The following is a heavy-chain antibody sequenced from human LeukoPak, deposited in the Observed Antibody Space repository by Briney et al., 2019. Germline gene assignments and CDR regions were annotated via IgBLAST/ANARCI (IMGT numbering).Heavy chain of an antibody. CDR1: GFTFGSYS. Sequence: GGSLRLSCAASGFTFGSYSMTWVRQAPGKGLEWVANIKEDGSAKYYLDSVKGRFTISRDNAKNSLYLQMSSLRVEDTAVYYCARGRGFDYWGLGSLVTVSS. CDR2: IKEDGSAK. J-gene: IGHJ4*02. V-gene: IGHV3-7*01. D-gene: IGHD1-26*01. CDR3: ARGRGFDY.